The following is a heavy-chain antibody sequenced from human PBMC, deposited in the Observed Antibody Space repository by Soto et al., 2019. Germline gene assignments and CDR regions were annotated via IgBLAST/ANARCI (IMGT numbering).Heavy chain of an antibody. CDR3: ARISNSRAFDI. V-gene: IGHV1-3*01. D-gene: IGHD2-2*01. CDR2: INAGNGNT. Sequence: GASVKVSCKASGGTFSSYAISWVRQAPGQRLEWMGWINAGNGNTKYSQKFQGRVTITRDTSASTAYMELSSLRYEDTAVYYCARISNSRAFDIWGQGTMVTVSS. CDR1: GGTFSSYA. J-gene: IGHJ3*02.